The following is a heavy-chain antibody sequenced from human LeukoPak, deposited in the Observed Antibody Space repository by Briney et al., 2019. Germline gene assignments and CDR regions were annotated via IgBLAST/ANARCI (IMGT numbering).Heavy chain of an antibody. CDR2: IYYSGST. CDR3: ARHKLLWFGELLPYFDY. J-gene: IGHJ4*02. D-gene: IGHD3-10*01. Sequence: PSQTLSLTCTVSGGSISSGGYYWSWIRQHPGKGLEWIGYIYYSGSTYYNPSLKSRVTISVDTSKNQFSLKLSSVTAADTAVYYCARHKLLWFGELLPYFDYWGQGTLVTVSS. V-gene: IGHV4-31*03. CDR1: GGSISSGGYY.